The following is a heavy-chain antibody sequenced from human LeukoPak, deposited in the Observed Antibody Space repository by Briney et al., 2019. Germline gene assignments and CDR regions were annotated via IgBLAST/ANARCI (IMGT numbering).Heavy chain of an antibody. Sequence: PGGSLRLSCAASGFTFSSYNMNWVRQAPGKGLEWIGYIYYSGSTNYNPSLKSRVTISVDTSKNQFSLKLSSVTAADTAVYYCARDRLSSAYFDYWGQGTLVTASS. CDR1: GFTFSSYN. J-gene: IGHJ4*02. V-gene: IGHV4-59*01. D-gene: IGHD1-26*01. CDR2: IYYSGST. CDR3: ARDRLSSAYFDY.